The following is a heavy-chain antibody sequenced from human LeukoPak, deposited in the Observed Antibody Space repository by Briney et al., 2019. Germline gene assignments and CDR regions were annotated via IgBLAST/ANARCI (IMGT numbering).Heavy chain of an antibody. V-gene: IGHV1-69*13. J-gene: IGHJ4*02. CDR1: GGTFSGYA. CDR3: ARGSYYDSSGYYKYYFDY. CDR2: IIPIFGTA. Sequence: SVKVSCKASGGTFSGYAISWVRQAPGQGLEWMGGIIPIFGTANYAQKFQGRVTITADESTSTAYMELSSLRSEDTAVYYCARGSYYDSSGYYKYYFDYWGQGTLVTVSS. D-gene: IGHD3-22*01.